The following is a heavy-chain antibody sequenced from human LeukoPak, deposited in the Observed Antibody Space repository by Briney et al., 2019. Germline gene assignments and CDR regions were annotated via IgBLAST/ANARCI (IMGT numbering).Heavy chain of an antibody. Sequence: ASETLSLTCTVSGVSISSYYWSWLRQPAGKGLEWIGRIYTSGSTNYNPSLKSRVTMSVDTSKNQFSLKLSSVTAADTAVYYCARDSNVGGSNYYYYGMDVWGQGTTVTVSS. D-gene: IGHD1-26*01. J-gene: IGHJ6*02. CDR1: GVSISSYY. CDR3: ARDSNVGGSNYYYYGMDV. V-gene: IGHV4-4*07. CDR2: IYTSGST.